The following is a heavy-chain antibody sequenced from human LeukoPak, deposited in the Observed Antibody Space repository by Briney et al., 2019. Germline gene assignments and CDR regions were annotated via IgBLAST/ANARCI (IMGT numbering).Heavy chain of an antibody. V-gene: IGHV4-59*01. CDR1: GGSISSYY. CDR3: ARVGGYQLLPYYYYYYMDV. D-gene: IGHD2-2*01. J-gene: IGHJ6*03. CDR2: IYYSGST. Sequence: SETLSLTCTVSGGSISSYYWSWIRQPPGKGLEWIGYIYYSGSTNYNPSLKSRVTISVDTSKNQFSLKLSSVTAADTAVYYCARVGGYQLLPYYYYYYMDVWGKGTTVTVSS.